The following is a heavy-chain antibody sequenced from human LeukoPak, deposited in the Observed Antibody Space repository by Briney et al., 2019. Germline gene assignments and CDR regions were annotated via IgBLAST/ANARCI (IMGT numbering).Heavy chain of an antibody. CDR3: ASQVGGVIVISAFDI. V-gene: IGHV4-39*01. CDR1: GGSLSSSSYY. D-gene: IGHD3-16*02. Sequence: SETLSLTCTVSGGSLSSSSYYWGWISQPPGKGLEWIGSIYYSGSTYYNPSLKSRVTISVDTSKNQFSLKLSSVTAADTAVYYCASQVGGVIVISAFDIWGQGTMVTVSS. CDR2: IYYSGST. J-gene: IGHJ3*02.